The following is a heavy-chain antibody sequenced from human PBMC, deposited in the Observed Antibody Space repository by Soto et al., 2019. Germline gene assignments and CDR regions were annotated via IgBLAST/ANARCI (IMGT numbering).Heavy chain of an antibody. V-gene: IGHV1-69*12. J-gene: IGHJ6*02. CDR2: IIPIFGTA. CDR3: ARDRGVGATDYYYYGMDV. D-gene: IGHD1-26*01. Sequence: QVQLVQSGAEVKKPGSSVKVSCKASGGTFSSYAISWVRQAPGQGLEWMGGIIPIFGTANYTQKFQGRVTITEAESTSTADMELSSLRSEDTAVYYCARDRGVGATDYYYYGMDVWGQGTTVTVSS. CDR1: GGTFSSYA.